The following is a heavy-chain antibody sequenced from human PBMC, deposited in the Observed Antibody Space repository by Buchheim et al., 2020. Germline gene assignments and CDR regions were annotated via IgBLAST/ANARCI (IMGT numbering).Heavy chain of an antibody. V-gene: IGHV3-48*03. CDR1: GFTFSSYE. CDR3: ARDTDDSSGYYPFDY. CDR2: ISSSGSTI. Sequence: EVQLVESGGGLVQPGGSLRLSCAASGFTFSSYEMNWVRQAPGKGLEWVSYISSSGSTIYYADSVKGRFTISRDNAKNSLYLQMNSLGAEDTAVYYCARDTDDSSGYYPFDYWGQGTL. J-gene: IGHJ4*02. D-gene: IGHD3-22*01.